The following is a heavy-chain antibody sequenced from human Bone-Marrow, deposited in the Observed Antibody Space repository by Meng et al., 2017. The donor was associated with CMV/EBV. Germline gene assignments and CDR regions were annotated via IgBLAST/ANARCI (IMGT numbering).Heavy chain of an antibody. CDR3: VREKGVLDYFHGMDV. CDR1: GFTLRDYW. J-gene: IGHJ6*02. V-gene: IGHV3-74*01. D-gene: IGHD2-15*01. Sequence: GESLKISCAASGFTLRDYWMHWVRQVPGKGPVWVARISNDGRETTYAGSVKGRFTISRDNAKNTLFLQMQSLTDADTAVYYCVREKGVLDYFHGMDVWGQGATVTVSS. CDR2: ISNDGRET.